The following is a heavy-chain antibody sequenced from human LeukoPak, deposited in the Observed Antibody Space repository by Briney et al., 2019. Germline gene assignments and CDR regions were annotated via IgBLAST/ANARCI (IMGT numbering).Heavy chain of an antibody. J-gene: IGHJ5*02. D-gene: IGHD2-15*01. CDR3: ARSPAYCSGGTWYGYNWFDP. CDR2: TNPRGGST. Sequence: ASVSVSCKASADTFTNHYIHWVRQAPGQGLEWMGITNPRGGSTSHAQKFKGRVTMTTDTSTSTVYMEVSSLRSEDTAVYYCARSPAYCSGGTWYGYNWFDPRGQRALVTVSS. V-gene: IGHV1-46*01. CDR1: ADTFTNHY.